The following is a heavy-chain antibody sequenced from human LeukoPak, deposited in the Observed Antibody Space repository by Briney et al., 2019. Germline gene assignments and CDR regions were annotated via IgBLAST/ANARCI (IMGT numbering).Heavy chain of an antibody. CDR2: IYPGDSDT. Sequence: GESLKISCKGSGYSFTSYWIGWVRQMPGKGLEWMGIIYPGDSDTRYSPSFQGQVTISADKSISTAYLQWSSLKASDTAMYYCAMTWHYDSSGYAAFDYWGQGTLVTVSS. CDR3: AMTWHYDSSGYAAFDY. CDR1: GYSFTSYW. J-gene: IGHJ4*02. D-gene: IGHD3-22*01. V-gene: IGHV5-51*01.